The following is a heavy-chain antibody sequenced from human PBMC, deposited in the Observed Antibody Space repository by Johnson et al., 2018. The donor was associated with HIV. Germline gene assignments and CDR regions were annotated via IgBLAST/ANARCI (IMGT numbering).Heavy chain of an antibody. D-gene: IGHD2/OR15-2a*01. CDR2: INQEGSEK. CDR1: GFTFSNYW. Sequence: VQLVESWGGLVQPGGSLRVSCAASGFTFSNYWMSWVRQAPGKGLEWVANINQEGSEKYYVGSLEGRFTISRDNAKNTLYLHMNSLRAEDTAVYYCTTGAFHAYDMWGQGTMVTVSS. V-gene: IGHV3-7*04. J-gene: IGHJ3*02. CDR3: TTGAFHAYDM.